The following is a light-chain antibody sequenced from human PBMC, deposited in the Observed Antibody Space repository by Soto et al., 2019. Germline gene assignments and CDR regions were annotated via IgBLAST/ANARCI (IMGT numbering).Light chain of an antibody. CDR1: SSNIGSAY. V-gene: IGLV1-47*01. J-gene: IGLJ2*01. Sequence: QSVLTQPHSASGTPGQTVTISCSGSSSNIGSAYIYWYQHLPGTAPKLLIYRNNQRPSGVPDRFSASKSGTSASLAISGLRSEDEADYYCAAWDDSLVVFGGGTKLTVL. CDR2: RNN. CDR3: AAWDDSLVV.